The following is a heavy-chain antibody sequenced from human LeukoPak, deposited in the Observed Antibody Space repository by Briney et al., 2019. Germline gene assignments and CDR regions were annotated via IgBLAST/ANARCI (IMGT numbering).Heavy chain of an antibody. CDR2: ISSSSSYI. CDR3: ARAPYGSNSGGGYFDY. CDR1: GFTFSSYS. Sequence: GGSLRLSCAASGFTFSSYSMNWVRQAPGKGLEWVSFISSSSSYIYYADSVKGRFTISRDDAKNSQYLQLNSLRVEDTAVYYCARAPYGSNSGGGYFDYWGQGTLVTVSS. V-gene: IGHV3-21*01. D-gene: IGHD4-23*01. J-gene: IGHJ4*02.